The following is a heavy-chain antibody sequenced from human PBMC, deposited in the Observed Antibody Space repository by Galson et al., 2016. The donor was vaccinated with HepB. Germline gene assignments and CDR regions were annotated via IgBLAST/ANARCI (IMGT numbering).Heavy chain of an antibody. CDR1: GGSISHYS. D-gene: IGHD1-26*01. CDR2: IYHSGRT. Sequence: SETLSLTCTVSGGSISHYSWTWIRQPPGKGLEWIGYIYHSGRTNYNPSLESRGPISVDTSENQFSLKLTSVTAADTAVYYCGKASLGDYYGVDVWGKGTTVIVSS. J-gene: IGHJ6*04. V-gene: IGHV4-59*01. CDR3: GKASLGDYYGVDV.